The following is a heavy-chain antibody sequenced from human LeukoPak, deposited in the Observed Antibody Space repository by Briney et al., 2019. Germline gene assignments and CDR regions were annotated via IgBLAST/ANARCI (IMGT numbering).Heavy chain of an antibody. Sequence: AGGSLRLSCAASGFTFSDYDMSWIRQAPGKGLEWVSYISSSGSTIYYADSVKGRFTISRDNAKNSLYLQMNSLRAEDTAVYYCARNARPYQLLVQRSHFDYWGQGTLVTVSS. V-gene: IGHV3-11*04. CDR2: ISSSGSTI. CDR3: ARNARPYQLLVQRSHFDY. D-gene: IGHD2-2*01. J-gene: IGHJ4*02. CDR1: GFTFSDYD.